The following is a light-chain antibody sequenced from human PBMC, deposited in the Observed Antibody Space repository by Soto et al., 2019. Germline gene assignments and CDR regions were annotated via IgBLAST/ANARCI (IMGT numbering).Light chain of an antibody. CDR2: EGS. V-gene: IGLV2-23*01. Sequence: QSALTQPASVSGSPGQSITISCTGTSSDVGSYNLVSWYQQHPGKAPKLMFYEGSTRPSGVSNRFSGSKSGNTASLTISGLQAEDEADYYCCSYAGSSTYVFGTGTKLTVL. CDR1: SSDVGSYNL. J-gene: IGLJ1*01. CDR3: CSYAGSSTYV.